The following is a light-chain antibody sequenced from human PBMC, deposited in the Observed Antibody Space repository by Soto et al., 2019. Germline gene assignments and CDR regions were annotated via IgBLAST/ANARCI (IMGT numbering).Light chain of an antibody. CDR3: CSYAGSYTWV. Sequence: QSALTQPRSVSGSPGQSVTISCTGTSSDVGDYNYVSWYEQRPGKAPKVMIYDVSRRPSGVPDRSSGSKSGNTASLTISGLQAEDEADYYCCSYAGSYTWVFGGGTKLTVL. V-gene: IGLV2-11*01. CDR1: SSDVGDYNY. CDR2: DVS. J-gene: IGLJ3*02.